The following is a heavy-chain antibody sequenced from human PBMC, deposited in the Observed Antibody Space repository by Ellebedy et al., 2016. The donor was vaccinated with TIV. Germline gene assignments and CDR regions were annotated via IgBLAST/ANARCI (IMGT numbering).Heavy chain of an antibody. CDR2: INGRGDRT. CDR1: GFAFTDYA. Sequence: GESLKISXAASGFAFTDYAINWVRQSPSKGLEWVSSINGRGDRTYYADSVKGRFTISRDNSKNVLYLQMNGLSVEDTAMYYCAKPARTDATDYWGQGTLVTVSS. D-gene: IGHD4-17*01. V-gene: IGHV3-23*01. CDR3: AKPARTDATDY. J-gene: IGHJ4*02.